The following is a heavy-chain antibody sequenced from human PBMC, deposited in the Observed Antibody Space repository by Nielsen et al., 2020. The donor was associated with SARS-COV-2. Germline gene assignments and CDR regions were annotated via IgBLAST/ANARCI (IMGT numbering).Heavy chain of an antibody. Sequence: GESLKISCAASGFTFSSYGMHWVRQAPGKGLEWVAVISYDGSNKYYADSVKGRFTISRDNSKNTLYLQMNSLRAEDTAVYYCAKSLNRDYFGWFDPWGQGTLVTVSS. CDR3: AKSLNRDYFGWFDP. D-gene: IGHD3-10*01. V-gene: IGHV3-30*18. J-gene: IGHJ5*02. CDR1: GFTFSSYG. CDR2: ISYDGSNK.